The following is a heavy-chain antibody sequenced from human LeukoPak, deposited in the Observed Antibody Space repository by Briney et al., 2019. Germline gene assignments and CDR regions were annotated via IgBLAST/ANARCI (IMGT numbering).Heavy chain of an antibody. J-gene: IGHJ3*02. Sequence: PGGSLRLSCAASEFTFSSYGMSWVRQAPGKGLEWVSLISGSGGSTSYADSVKGRFTISRDNSKNTLYLQMNSLRAEDTAVYYCAKDDGYDSSGYYYPLLAFDIWGQGTMVTVSS. CDR1: EFTFSSYG. D-gene: IGHD3-22*01. CDR2: ISGSGGST. V-gene: IGHV3-23*01. CDR3: AKDDGYDSSGYYYPLLAFDI.